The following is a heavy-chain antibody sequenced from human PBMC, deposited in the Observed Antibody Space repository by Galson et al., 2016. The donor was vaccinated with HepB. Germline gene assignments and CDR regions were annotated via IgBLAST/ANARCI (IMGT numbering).Heavy chain of an antibody. D-gene: IGHD6-13*01. Sequence: SETLSLTCTVSGASISSYSWSWIRQSPGKGLEWIGYLSYSGSTNYNASLKSRVSILVDTSKNQFSLKVRSVTAADTAVYYSAREGTGYSSSWYDDALDIWGHGTMVTVSS. CDR1: GASISSYS. V-gene: IGHV4-59*01. CDR3: AREGTGYSSSWYDDALDI. CDR2: LSYSGST. J-gene: IGHJ3*02.